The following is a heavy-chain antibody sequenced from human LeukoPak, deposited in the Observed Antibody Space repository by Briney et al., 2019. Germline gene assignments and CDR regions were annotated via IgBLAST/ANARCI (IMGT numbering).Heavy chain of an antibody. J-gene: IGHJ4*02. CDR2: IYHSGST. CDR3: ARDKRYCSSTSCYAGGSGGY. Sequence: SETLSLTCTVSGGSISSGSYYWSWIRQPPGKGLEWIGYIYHSGSTYYNPSLKSRVTISVDRSKNQFSLKLSSVTAADTAVYYCARDKRYCSSTSCYAGGSGGYWGQGTLVTVSS. V-gene: IGHV4-30-2*01. D-gene: IGHD2-2*01. CDR1: GGSISSGSYY.